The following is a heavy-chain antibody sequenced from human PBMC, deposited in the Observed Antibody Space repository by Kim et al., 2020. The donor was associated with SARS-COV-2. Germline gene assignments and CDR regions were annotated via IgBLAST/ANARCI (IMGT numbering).Heavy chain of an antibody. CDR3: ARDPQYYDILTGYSFGYYYGMDV. CDR2: IIPIFGTA. V-gene: IGHV1-69*13. D-gene: IGHD3-9*01. J-gene: IGHJ6*02. CDR1: GGTFSSYA. Sequence: SVKVSCKASGGTFSSYAISWVRQAPGQGLEWMGGIIPIFGTANYAQKFQGRVTITADESTSTAYMELSSLRSEDTAVYYCARDPQYYDILTGYSFGYYYGMDVWGQGTTVTVSS.